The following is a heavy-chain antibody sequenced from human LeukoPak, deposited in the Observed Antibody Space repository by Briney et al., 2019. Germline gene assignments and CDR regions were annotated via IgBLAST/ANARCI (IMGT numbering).Heavy chain of an antibody. CDR3: AKDPNFYYCMDV. J-gene: IGHJ6*03. CDR2: ISGRRDST. CDR1: GFTFSSYG. V-gene: IGHV3-23*01. Sequence: GGTLRLSCAAPGFTFSSYGMSWVRQAPGKGLEWVSTISGRRDSTSYAGSVKGRFTISRDNSKNTLYLQMNSLRAEDTAVYYCAKDPNFYYCMDVWGKGTTVTIS.